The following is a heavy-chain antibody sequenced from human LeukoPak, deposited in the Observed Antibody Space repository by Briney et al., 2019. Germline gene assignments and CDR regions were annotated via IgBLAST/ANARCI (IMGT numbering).Heavy chain of an antibody. Sequence: PGGSLRLSCAGSAFTFSSYTMSWVRQAPGKGLEWVSAISAGGGNTYYADSVKGRFTISRDNSKNTLYLQMNSLRAEDTAVYSCAVPQWELLNWGQGTLVTVSS. CDR3: AVPQWELLN. D-gene: IGHD1-26*01. V-gene: IGHV3-23*01. CDR2: ISAGGGNT. CDR1: AFTFSSYT. J-gene: IGHJ4*02.